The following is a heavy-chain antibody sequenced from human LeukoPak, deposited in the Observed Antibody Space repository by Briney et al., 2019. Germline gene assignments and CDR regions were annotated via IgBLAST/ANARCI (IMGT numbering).Heavy chain of an antibody. CDR3: ASTMTTVTTYEHQFDL. Sequence: SVKVSCKASGGTFSSYAISWVRQAPGQGLEWMGGIIPLFGPANYAQKFQGGVTITADESTSTAYMELSSLRSDDTAVYYCASTMTTVTTYEHQFDLWGRGTLVTVSS. V-gene: IGHV1-69*01. J-gene: IGHJ2*01. CDR1: GGTFSSYA. CDR2: IIPLFGPA. D-gene: IGHD4-17*01.